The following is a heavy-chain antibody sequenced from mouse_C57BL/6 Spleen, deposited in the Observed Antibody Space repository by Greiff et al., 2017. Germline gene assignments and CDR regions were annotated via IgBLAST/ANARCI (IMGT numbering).Heavy chain of an antibody. CDR1: GYSFTGYY. CDR3: ARRLYPYLYFDV. J-gene: IGHJ1*03. Sequence: VQLQQSGPELVKPGASVKISCKASGYSFTGYYMNWVKQSPEKSLEWIGEINPSTGGTTYNQKFKAKATLTVDKSSSTAYMQLKSLTSEDSAVYYCARRLYPYLYFDVWGTGTTVTVSS. CDR2: INPSTGGT. V-gene: IGHV1-42*01. D-gene: IGHD1-2*01.